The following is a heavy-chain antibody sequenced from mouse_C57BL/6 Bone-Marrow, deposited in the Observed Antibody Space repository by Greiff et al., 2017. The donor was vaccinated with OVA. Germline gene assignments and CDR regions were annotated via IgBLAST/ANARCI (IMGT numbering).Heavy chain of an antibody. CDR2: INPNYGTT. CDR1: GYSFTDYN. D-gene: IGHD2-2*01. CDR3: ARGVTTGHYYAMDY. V-gene: IGHV1-39*01. J-gene: IGHJ4*01. Sequence: EVQLQQSGPELVKPGASVKISCKASGYSFTDYNMNWVKQSTGKSLEWIGVINPNYGTTSYNQKFKGKATLTVDQSSSTAYMQLNSLTSEDSAVYYGARGVTTGHYYAMDYWGQGTSVTVSS.